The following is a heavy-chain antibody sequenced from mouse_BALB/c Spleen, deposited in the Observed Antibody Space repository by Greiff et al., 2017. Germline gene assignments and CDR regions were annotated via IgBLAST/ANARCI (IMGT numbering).Heavy chain of an antibody. CDR1: GFNIKDTY. CDR2: IDPANGNT. Sequence: EVKLVESGAELVKPGASVKLSCTASGFNIKDTYMHWVKQRPEQGLEWIGRIDPANGNTKYDPKFQGKATITADTSSNTAYLQLSSLTSEDTVVYYCARGGRPYYFDYWGQGTTLTVSS. CDR3: ARGGRPYYFDY. J-gene: IGHJ2*01. D-gene: IGHD1-1*02. V-gene: IGHV14-3*02.